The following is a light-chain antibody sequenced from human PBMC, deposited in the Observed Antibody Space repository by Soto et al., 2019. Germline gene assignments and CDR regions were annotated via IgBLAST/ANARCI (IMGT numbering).Light chain of an antibody. Sequence: DIQMTQSPSSLSASVGDRVSVTCRASQSISTFSNWYQQRPGEAPKLLIYAASSLQSGVPSRFRGRGSGADFALTIGSLQPEDFATYYCQQSYTTPRTFGQGTKVEVK. CDR3: QQSYTTPRT. CDR2: AAS. V-gene: IGKV1-39*01. CDR1: QSISTF. J-gene: IGKJ1*01.